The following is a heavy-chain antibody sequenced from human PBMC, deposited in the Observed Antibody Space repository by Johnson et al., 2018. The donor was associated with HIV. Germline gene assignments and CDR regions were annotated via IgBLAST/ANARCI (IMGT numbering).Heavy chain of an antibody. D-gene: IGHD6-19*01. J-gene: IGHJ3*02. CDR3: VRDQGSGWPTNAFDI. Sequence: MLLVESGGGVVRPGGSLRLSCEGSGFSFDDYGMSRVRQAPGKGLDWVAGINWNGDTTAYADSVKGRFIIFRDNSKNLTNLQMNGLSDEDTADYYCVRDQGSGWPTNAFDIWGRGTRVTVSS. V-gene: IGHV3-20*04. CDR1: GFSFDDYG. CDR2: INWNGDTT.